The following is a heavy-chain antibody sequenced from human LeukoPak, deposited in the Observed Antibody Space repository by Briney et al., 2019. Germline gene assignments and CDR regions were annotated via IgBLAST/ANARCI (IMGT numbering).Heavy chain of an antibody. V-gene: IGHV4-31*03. J-gene: IGHJ4*02. CDR1: GDSISSGYYY. CDR2: IHYVGST. D-gene: IGHD6-6*01. Sequence: SETLSPTCSVSGDSISSGYYYWSWLRQHPGEGLGWIGYIHYVGSTAYSPSLKSRGAISLDRSKNQFSLKLSSVTAADTAVYYCARHSRSSSYFDYWGQGTLVTVSS. CDR3: ARHSRSSSYFDY.